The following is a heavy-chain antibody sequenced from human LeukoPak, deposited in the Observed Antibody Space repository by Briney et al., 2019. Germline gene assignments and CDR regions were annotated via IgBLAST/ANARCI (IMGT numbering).Heavy chain of an antibody. Sequence: ASVKVSCKASGYTFTGYYMHWVRQAPGQGLEWMGWINPNSGGTNYAHKFQGRVTMTRDTSISTAYMELSRLRSDDTAVYYCARDVGDYYGSGTYYGMDVWGQGTTVTVSS. CDR3: ARDVGDYYGSGTYYGMDV. V-gene: IGHV1-2*02. D-gene: IGHD3-10*01. CDR2: INPNSGGT. J-gene: IGHJ6*02. CDR1: GYTFTGYY.